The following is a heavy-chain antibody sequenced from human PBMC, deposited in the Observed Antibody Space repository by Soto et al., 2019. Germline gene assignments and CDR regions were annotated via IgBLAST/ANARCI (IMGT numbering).Heavy chain of an antibody. CDR2: IDNGGTT. Sequence: PVGSLRLSCAASGFTGSSNYMSWVRKAPGKGLERVSVIDNGGTTDHADSVKGRFTISRDVSKNTLYLQMNSLRAEDTAVYYCATILTTMTPEEHVYYGLDVWGQGTTVTVSS. V-gene: IGHV3-66*01. CDR3: ATILTTMTPEEHVYYGLDV. J-gene: IGHJ6*02. CDR1: GFTGSSNY. D-gene: IGHD2-15*01.